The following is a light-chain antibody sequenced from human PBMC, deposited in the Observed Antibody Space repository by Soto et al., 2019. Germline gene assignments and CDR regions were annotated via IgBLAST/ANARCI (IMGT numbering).Light chain of an antibody. CDR3: QQYATSVT. Sequence: EIVLPQSPGTLSLSPGERATLSCRASQTISSSYFAWYQQKPAQAPRLLIYAASSRATGTPDRFSGSGSGTDFTLIMSRLEPEDFAVYYCQQYATSVTFGGGTKVEIK. V-gene: IGKV3-20*01. J-gene: IGKJ4*01. CDR2: AAS. CDR1: QTISSSY.